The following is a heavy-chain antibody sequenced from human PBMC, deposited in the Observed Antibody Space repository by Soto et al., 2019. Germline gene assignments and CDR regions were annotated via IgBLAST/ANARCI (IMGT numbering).Heavy chain of an antibody. Sequence: QVQLVQSGAEVKKPGASVKVSCKTSGYTFTSHDINWVRQATGQGLEWMGWMNPNSGNTGYGEKFQGRVSMTRSTSISTAYMELSSLRSEDSAVYYCARWGQNPAAGPKFDYWGQGTLVTVSS. CDR1: GYTFTSHD. D-gene: IGHD6-13*01. CDR2: MNPNSGNT. V-gene: IGHV1-8*01. J-gene: IGHJ4*02. CDR3: ARWGQNPAAGPKFDY.